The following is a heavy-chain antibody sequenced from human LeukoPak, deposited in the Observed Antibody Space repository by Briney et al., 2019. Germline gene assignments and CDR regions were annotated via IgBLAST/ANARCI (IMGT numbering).Heavy chain of an antibody. D-gene: IGHD6-19*01. CDR3: AKDLDARIAVAGIDY. CDR1: GFTFSSYA. CDR2: ISGSGGGT. J-gene: IGHJ4*02. Sequence: GGSLRLSCAASGFTFSSYAMSWVRQAPGKGLEWVSAISGSGGGTYYADSVKGRFTISRDNSKNTLYLQMNSLRAEDTAVYYCAKDLDARIAVAGIDYWGQGTLVTVSS. V-gene: IGHV3-23*01.